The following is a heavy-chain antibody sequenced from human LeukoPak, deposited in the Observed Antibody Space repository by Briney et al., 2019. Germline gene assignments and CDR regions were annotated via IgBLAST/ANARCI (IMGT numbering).Heavy chain of an antibody. CDR3: AREGVRGFQAVAGPFDY. CDR1: GGSISGYY. D-gene: IGHD6-19*01. J-gene: IGHJ4*02. CDR2: VYSSGST. V-gene: IGHV4-4*07. Sequence: SETLSLTCIVSGGSISGYYCSWIRQPAGKGLEWIGRVYSSGSTNSNPSLKSRVTMSVDTSKNQFSLKLTSMTAADTAVYYCAREGVRGFQAVAGPFDYWGQGTLVTVSS.